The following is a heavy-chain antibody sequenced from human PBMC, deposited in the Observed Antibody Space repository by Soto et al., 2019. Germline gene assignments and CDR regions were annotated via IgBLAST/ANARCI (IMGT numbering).Heavy chain of an antibody. D-gene: IGHD3-3*01. CDR2: ISGSGGST. V-gene: IGHV3-23*01. CDR1: GGKCIGYC. CDR3: AKELIRNYDFWSGYPSFDY. J-gene: IGHJ4*02. Sequence: GVSLRSSWGASGGKCIGYCVSWVRQDPGKGLEWVSAISGSGGSTYYADSVKGRFTISRDNSKNTLYLQMNSLRAEDTAVYYCAKELIRNYDFWSGYPSFDYWGQGTPVTVSS.